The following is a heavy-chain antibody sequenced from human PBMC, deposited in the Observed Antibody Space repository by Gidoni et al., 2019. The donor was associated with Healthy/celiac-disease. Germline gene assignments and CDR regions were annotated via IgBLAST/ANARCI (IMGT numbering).Heavy chain of an antibody. J-gene: IGHJ4*02. D-gene: IGHD6-13*01. Sequence: EVKLVESGGGLVPPGGSLGLSCAASGFTFISHDMHWVRQATGKGLEWVSAMGTAGDTYYPGSVKGRFTISRENAKNALYLQMNSLRAGDTAVYYCARGVYSSSWLDYWGQGTLVTVSS. CDR3: ARGVYSSSWLDY. CDR2: MGTAGDT. V-gene: IGHV3-13*01. CDR1: GFTFISHD.